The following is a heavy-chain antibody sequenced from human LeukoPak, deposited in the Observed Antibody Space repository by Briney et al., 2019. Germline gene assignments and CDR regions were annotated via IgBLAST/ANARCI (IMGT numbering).Heavy chain of an antibody. CDR2: VNADNGNT. J-gene: IGHJ4*02. CDR1: GYTFTNYD. Sequence: AASVKVSCKASGYTFTNYDITWVRQAPGQGLEWMGWVNADNGNTNYAQKVRDRVTMTTDTSTSTAYMELRSLRSDDTAVYYCARTSHYVDIAATIPYGIYYFDYWGQGTLVTVSS. D-gene: IGHD5-12*01. V-gene: IGHV1-18*01. CDR3: ARTSHYVDIAATIPYGIYYFDY.